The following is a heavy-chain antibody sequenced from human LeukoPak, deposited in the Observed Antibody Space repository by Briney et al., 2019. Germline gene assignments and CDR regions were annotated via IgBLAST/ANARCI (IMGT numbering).Heavy chain of an antibody. Sequence: PGGSLRLSCAASGFTFSSYSMNWVRQAPGKGLEWVSYISSTSSVIYYADSVKGRFTISRDNAKNSLYLQMNSLKTEDTAVYYCSGDYVWGSYPLDYWGQGTLVTVSS. CDR3: SGDYVWGSYPLDY. V-gene: IGHV3-48*04. CDR2: ISSTSSVI. J-gene: IGHJ4*02. CDR1: GFTFSSYS. D-gene: IGHD3-16*02.